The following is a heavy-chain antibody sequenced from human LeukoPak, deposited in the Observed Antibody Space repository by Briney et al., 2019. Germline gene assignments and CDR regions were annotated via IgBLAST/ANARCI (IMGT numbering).Heavy chain of an antibody. J-gene: IGHJ4*02. CDR2: IYSGGST. CDR3: AKDVNVDTAMGSWNYFDY. V-gene: IGHV3-66*01. D-gene: IGHD5-18*01. Sequence: GGSLRLSCAASGFTVSSNYMSWVRQAPGKWLEWVSVIYSGGSTYYADSVKGRFTISRDNSKNTLYLQMNSLRAEDTALYYCAKDVNVDTAMGSWNYFDYWGQGTLVTVSS. CDR1: GFTVSSNY.